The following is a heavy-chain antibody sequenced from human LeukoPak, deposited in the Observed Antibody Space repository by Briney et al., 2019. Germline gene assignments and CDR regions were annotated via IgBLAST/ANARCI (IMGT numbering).Heavy chain of an antibody. D-gene: IGHD3-22*01. CDR1: GGTFSSYA. V-gene: IGHV1-69*05. CDR3: ARDQTYYYDSRGPHAFDI. CDR2: ILPIFGTA. Sequence: ASVKVSCKASGGTFSSYAISWVRQAPGQGLEWMGRILPIFGTANYAQKFQGRVTITTDESTSTAYMELSSLRSEDTAVYYCARDQTYYYDSRGPHAFDIRDRGTMVTVSS. J-gene: IGHJ3*02.